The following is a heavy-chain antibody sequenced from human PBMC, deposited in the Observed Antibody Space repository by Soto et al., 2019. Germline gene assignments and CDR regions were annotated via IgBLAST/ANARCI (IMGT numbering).Heavy chain of an antibody. V-gene: IGHV3-30*18. J-gene: IGHJ6*02. CDR3: AKDLYGSETYTYYCGMDV. D-gene: IGHD3-10*01. CDR1: GFTFSRFG. Sequence: RLSCAASGFTFSRFGMHLVRLAPGKGLEWVAVISYDGSNRFYADSVKGRFTISRDNSKNTLYLQMNSLRPEDTAVYYCAKDLYGSETYTYYCGMDVWGQGTTVTVSS. CDR2: ISYDGSNR.